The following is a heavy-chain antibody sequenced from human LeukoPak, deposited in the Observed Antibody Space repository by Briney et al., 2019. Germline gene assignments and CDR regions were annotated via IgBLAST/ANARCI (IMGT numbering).Heavy chain of an antibody. Sequence: SETLSLTCTVSGGSISNGGYYWSWIRQHPGKGLERIGYIYYSGSTYYNPSLKSRVNISVDTSKNQFSLKLNSVTAADTAVYYCARAPTYSGSHYWGQGTLVTVSS. D-gene: IGHD1-26*01. V-gene: IGHV4-31*03. CDR1: GGSISNGGYY. CDR3: ARAPTYSGSHY. J-gene: IGHJ4*02. CDR2: IYYSGST.